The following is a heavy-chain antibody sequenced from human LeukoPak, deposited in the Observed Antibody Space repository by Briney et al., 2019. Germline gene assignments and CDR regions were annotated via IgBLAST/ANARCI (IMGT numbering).Heavy chain of an antibody. CDR1: GFTFSSYW. Sequence: GGSLRLSCAASGFTFSSYWMSWVRQAPGKGLEWVANIKQDGSEKYYVDSVKGRFTISRDNAKNSLYLQMNSLRAEDTAVYYCARDYLQPPCYFDYWGQGTLVTVSS. CDR3: ARDYLQPPCYFDY. V-gene: IGHV3-7*01. J-gene: IGHJ4*02. CDR2: IKQDGSEK. D-gene: IGHD4-4*01.